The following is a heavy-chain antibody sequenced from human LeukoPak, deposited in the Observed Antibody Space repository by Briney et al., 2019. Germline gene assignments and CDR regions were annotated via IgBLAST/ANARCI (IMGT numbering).Heavy chain of an antibody. Sequence: SETLSLTCTVSGGSISSSSYYWGWIRQPPGKGLEWIGSIYYSGSTYYNPSLKSRVTISVDTSKNQFSLKLSSVTAADTAVYYCARWALSGSYYNYYYYMDVWGKGTTVTVSS. V-gene: IGHV4-39*07. CDR3: ARWALSGSYYNYYYYMDV. D-gene: IGHD3-10*01. CDR1: GGSISSSSYY. J-gene: IGHJ6*03. CDR2: IYYSGST.